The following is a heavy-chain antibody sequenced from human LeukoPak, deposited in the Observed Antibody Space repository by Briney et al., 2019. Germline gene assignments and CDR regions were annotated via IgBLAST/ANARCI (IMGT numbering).Heavy chain of an antibody. CDR3: ARHVPWFDP. Sequence: PSETLSLTCTVSGGSISSYYWGWIRQTPGKGLEWIGSIYYSGSTYYNPSLKSRVTISRDTSKNQFSLKLTSVTAADTAVYYCARHVPWFDPWGQGTLVTVSS. CDR1: GGSISSYY. J-gene: IGHJ5*02. D-gene: IGHD3-10*02. V-gene: IGHV4-39*01. CDR2: IYYSGST.